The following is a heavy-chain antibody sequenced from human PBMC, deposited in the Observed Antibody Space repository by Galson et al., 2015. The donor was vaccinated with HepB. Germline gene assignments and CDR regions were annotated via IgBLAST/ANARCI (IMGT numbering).Heavy chain of an antibody. CDR3: ARESRYCSGGICYAGGDYYYYYGMDV. D-gene: IGHD2-15*01. V-gene: IGHV3-74*01. J-gene: IGHJ6*02. CDR2: INSDGNSA. Sequence: SLRLSCAPSGFTFSIYWMHWVRQVPGKGLVWVSRINSDGNSASYADSVKGRFTISRDNAKNALYLYMNSLRVEDTAVYYCARESRYCSGGICYAGGDYYYYYGMDVWGQGTTVTVSS. CDR1: GFTFSIYW.